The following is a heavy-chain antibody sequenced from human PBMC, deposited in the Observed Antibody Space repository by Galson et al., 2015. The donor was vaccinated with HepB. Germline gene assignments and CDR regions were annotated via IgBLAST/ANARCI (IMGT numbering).Heavy chain of an antibody. CDR2: ISSSSSNK. CDR3: SPTQTTVSTLFDY. V-gene: IGHV3-21*01. Sequence: SLRLSCAASGFTFSSYSMNWVRQAPGKGLEWVSSISSSSSNKYYADSVKGRFTISRDNAKNSLYLQMNSLRAEDTAVYYCSPTQTTVSTLFDYWGQGTLVTVSS. CDR1: GFTFSSYS. J-gene: IGHJ4*02. D-gene: IGHD4-17*01.